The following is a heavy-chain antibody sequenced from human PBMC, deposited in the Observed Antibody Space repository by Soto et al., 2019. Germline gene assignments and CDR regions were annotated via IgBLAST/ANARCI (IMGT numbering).Heavy chain of an antibody. CDR1: GFRFSSYT. CDR3: ARDGNYYGSGSYYLGGAMDV. D-gene: IGHD3-10*01. CDR2: ISSSGNYI. J-gene: IGHJ6*02. Sequence: EVQLVESGGGLVKPGESLRLSCVASGFRFSSYTMDWVRQSPGKGLEWVASISSSGNYIYYADSLKGRVTISRDNAKNSVYLQRNSLRVEDTAVYYCARDGNYYGSGSYYLGGAMDVLGQGTTVTVSS. V-gene: IGHV3-21*01.